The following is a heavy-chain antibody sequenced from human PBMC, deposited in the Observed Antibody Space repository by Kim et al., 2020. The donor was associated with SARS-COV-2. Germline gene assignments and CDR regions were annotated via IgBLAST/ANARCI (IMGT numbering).Heavy chain of an antibody. CDR3: ARVWYCYYNSGYSSFHWLDR. D-gene: IGHD3-22*01. CDR1: GTTFNGFD. J-gene: IGHJ5*02. CDR2: ITGASVYI. Sequence: GGSLRLSCEGTGTTFNGFDLNWVRQAPGKGLEWVASITGASVYIYYAAAVRGRFTISRDNARNTLYLQMNALRVDDTAVYYCARVWYCYYNSGYSSFHWLDRWGQGALVTVSS. V-gene: IGHV3-21*01.